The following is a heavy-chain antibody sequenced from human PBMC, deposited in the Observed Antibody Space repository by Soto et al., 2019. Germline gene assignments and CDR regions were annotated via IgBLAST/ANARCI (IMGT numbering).Heavy chain of an antibody. CDR2: IHYSGST. J-gene: IGHJ4*02. Sequence: SETLSLTCTVSGGSINNHHWSWVRQPPGKGLEWIGYIHYSGSTSYNPSLRSRITISVDTSKSQFSLKLSSVTAADTAVYYCVSLANWELFDYWGQGTLVTVSS. CDR1: GGSINNHH. V-gene: IGHV4-59*11. CDR3: VSLANWELFDY. D-gene: IGHD7-27*01.